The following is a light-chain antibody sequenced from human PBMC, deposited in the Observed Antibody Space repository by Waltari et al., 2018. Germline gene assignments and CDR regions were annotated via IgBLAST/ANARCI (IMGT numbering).Light chain of an antibody. J-gene: IGKJ2*01. CDR3: QQSYSTPYT. CDR1: QNIHKV. Sequence: DIHMTQSPSSLSASVGAKVCIPCRASQNIHKVLNWYQQQPGKDPKLLIYAASNLQGGVPSWFSGSGSGTDFTLTISSLQPADFATYYCQQSYSTPYTFDQGTKVEIK. CDR2: AAS. V-gene: IGKV1-39*01.